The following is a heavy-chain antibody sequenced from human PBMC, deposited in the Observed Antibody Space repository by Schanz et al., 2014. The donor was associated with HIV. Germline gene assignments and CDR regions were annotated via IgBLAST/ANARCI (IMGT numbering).Heavy chain of an antibody. CDR1: GFTFSNFA. J-gene: IGHJ4*02. V-gene: IGHV3-23*01. CDR3: AKMARSVAANTNFDY. CDR2: ISGSGVST. Sequence: EVQLLESGGGLEQPGGSLRLSCAASGFTFSNFAMSWVRQAPGKGLEWVSSISGSGVSTFYAGSVKGRFAISRDKSKNTLYLQMNSLRVEDTAVYYCAKMARSVAANTNFDYWGQGTLVTVSS. D-gene: IGHD6-19*01.